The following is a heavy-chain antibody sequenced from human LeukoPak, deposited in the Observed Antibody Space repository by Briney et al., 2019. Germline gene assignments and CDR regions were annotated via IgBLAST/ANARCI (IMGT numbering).Heavy chain of an antibody. J-gene: IGHJ5*02. CDR1: GFTFSNAW. V-gene: IGHV3-23*01. CDR2: ISGSGGST. D-gene: IGHD1-26*01. Sequence: PGGSLRLSCAASGFTFSNAWMSWVRQAPGKGLEWVSAISGSGGSTYYADSVKGRFTISRDNSKNTLYLQMNSLRAEDTAVYYCAKGQYASAVNNWFDPWGQGTLVTVSS. CDR3: AKGQYASAVNNWFDP.